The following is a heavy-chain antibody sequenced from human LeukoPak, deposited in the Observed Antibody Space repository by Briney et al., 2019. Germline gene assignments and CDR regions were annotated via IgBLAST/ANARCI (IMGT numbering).Heavy chain of an antibody. CDR3: ASLVRGVQYYYGMDV. D-gene: IGHD3-10*01. CDR2: INHSGST. J-gene: IGHJ6*04. CDR1: GGSFSGYY. Sequence: PSETLSLTCAVYGGSFSGYYWSWIRQPPGKGLEWIGEINHSGSTNYNPSPKSRVTISVDTSKNQFSLKLSSVTAANTAVYYCASLVRGVQYYYGMDVWGKGTTVTVSS. V-gene: IGHV4-34*01.